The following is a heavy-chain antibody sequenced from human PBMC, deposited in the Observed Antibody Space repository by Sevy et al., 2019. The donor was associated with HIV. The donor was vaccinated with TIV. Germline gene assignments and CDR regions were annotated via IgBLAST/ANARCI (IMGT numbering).Heavy chain of an antibody. CDR3: ARSWTQVALHAFDI. Sequence: GGSLRLSCAASGFTFSSYSMNWVRQAPGKGLEWVSSISSSSSYIYYADSVKGRFTISRDNAKNSLYLQMNSLRAEDTAVYYCARSWTQVALHAFDIWGQGTMVTVSS. J-gene: IGHJ3*02. CDR2: ISSSSSYI. D-gene: IGHD5-12*01. CDR1: GFTFSSYS. V-gene: IGHV3-21*01.